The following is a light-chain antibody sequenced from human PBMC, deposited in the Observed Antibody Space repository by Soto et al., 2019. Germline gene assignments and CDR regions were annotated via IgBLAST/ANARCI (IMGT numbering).Light chain of an antibody. Sequence: IVKTHSLYSVSLSLARTSTINCKSGQNALYSSNNKDFLAWYQQKPGQPPKLLIYWASTRESGVPDRFSASGAGTDFTLTISSLQAEDVAVYYCQQYYDTPWTFGQGTKVDNK. CDR3: QQYYDTPWT. J-gene: IGKJ1*01. CDR1: QNALYSSNNKDF. V-gene: IGKV4-1*01. CDR2: WAS.